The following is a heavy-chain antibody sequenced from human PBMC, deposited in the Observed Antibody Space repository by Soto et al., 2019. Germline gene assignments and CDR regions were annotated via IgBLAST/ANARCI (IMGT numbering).Heavy chain of an antibody. Sequence: GGSLRLSCAASGFTFSSYSMNWVRQAPGKGLEWVSSISSSSSYIYYADSVKGRFTISRDNAKNSLYLQMNSLRAEDTAVYYCARDYYGSGSYYNPSNTYGMDVWGQGTTVTVSS. CDR3: ARDYYGSGSYYNPSNTYGMDV. V-gene: IGHV3-21*01. CDR1: GFTFSSYS. D-gene: IGHD3-10*01. CDR2: ISSSSSYI. J-gene: IGHJ6*02.